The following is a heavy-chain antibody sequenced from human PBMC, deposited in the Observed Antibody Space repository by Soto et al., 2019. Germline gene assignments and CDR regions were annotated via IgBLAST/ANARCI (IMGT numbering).Heavy chain of an antibody. D-gene: IGHD4-17*01. J-gene: IGHJ5*02. CDR1: GGSFSGYY. Sequence: QVQLQQWGAGLLKPSETLSLTCAVYGGSFSGYYWSWIRQPPGKGLEWIGEINHSGSTNYNPSLKSRVTISVDTSKNQSALKLRSVTAADTAVYYCARGSTTVVTRGWFDPWGQGTLVTVSS. V-gene: IGHV4-34*01. CDR3: ARGSTTVVTRGWFDP. CDR2: INHSGST.